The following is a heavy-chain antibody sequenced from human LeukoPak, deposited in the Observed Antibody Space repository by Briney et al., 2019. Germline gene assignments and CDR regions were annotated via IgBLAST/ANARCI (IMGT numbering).Heavy chain of an antibody. CDR1: GFTFSTYA. Sequence: PGRSLRLSCAASGFTFSTYAMHWARQAPGKGLEWVAVIPYDGSNKYYADSVKGRFTISRENSKNRLYLQMNSLRAEDTAVYYCARDHALSGSYYPDPTYYYYYYMDVWGKGTTVTISS. V-gene: IGHV3-30*04. J-gene: IGHJ6*03. D-gene: IGHD3-10*01. CDR3: ARDHALSGSYYPDPTYYYYYYMDV. CDR2: IPYDGSNK.